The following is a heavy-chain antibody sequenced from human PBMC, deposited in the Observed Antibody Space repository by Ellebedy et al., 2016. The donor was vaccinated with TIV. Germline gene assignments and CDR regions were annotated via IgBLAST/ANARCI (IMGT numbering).Heavy chain of an antibody. Sequence: SVKVSCXASGGTFSSYAISWVRPAPGQGLEWMGGIIPIFGTANYAQKYQGRVTITADESTSTAYMELSSLRSEDTAVYYCARGGQWLGFDYWGQGTLVTVSS. V-gene: IGHV1-69*13. CDR1: GGTFSSYA. D-gene: IGHD6-19*01. J-gene: IGHJ4*02. CDR2: IIPIFGTA. CDR3: ARGGQWLGFDY.